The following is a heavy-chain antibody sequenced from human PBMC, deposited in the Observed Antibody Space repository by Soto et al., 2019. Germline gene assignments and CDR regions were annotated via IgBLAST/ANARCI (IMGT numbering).Heavy chain of an antibody. Sequence: PGGSLRLSCAASGFTFDDYGMSWVRQAPGKGLEWVSGINWNGGSTGYADSVKGRFTISRDNAKNSLYLQMNSLRAEDTALYHCARLGDSGTYYYYYMDVWGKGTTVTVSS. D-gene: IGHD4-17*01. V-gene: IGHV3-20*01. CDR3: ARLGDSGTYYYYYMDV. J-gene: IGHJ6*03. CDR2: INWNGGST. CDR1: GFTFDDYG.